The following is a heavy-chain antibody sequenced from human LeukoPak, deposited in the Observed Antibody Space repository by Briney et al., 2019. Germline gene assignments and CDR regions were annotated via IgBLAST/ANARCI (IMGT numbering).Heavy chain of an antibody. J-gene: IGHJ4*02. CDR2: INPSGGST. Sequence: ASVKVSCKASGYTFTSYYMHWVRQAPGQGLEWMGIINPSGGSTSYAQKFQGRVTMTTDTSTSTAYMELRSLRSDDTAVYYCARENSQWEPLVDWGQGTLVTASS. CDR1: GYTFTSYY. CDR3: ARENSQWEPLVD. V-gene: IGHV1-46*01. D-gene: IGHD1-26*01.